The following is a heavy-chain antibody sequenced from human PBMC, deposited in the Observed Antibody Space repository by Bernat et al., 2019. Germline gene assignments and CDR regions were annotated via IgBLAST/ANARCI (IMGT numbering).Heavy chain of an antibody. J-gene: IGHJ4*02. Sequence: EVQLVESGGGLVQPGGSLRLSCAASGFTFSSYSMNWVRQAPGKGLEWVAYISTSSNTLDYADSVKDRFTVSRDNARNSLFLQMNSLRDEDTAMYYCARLRGYSYGYADFWGQGTLVTVSS. CDR2: ISTSSNTL. CDR3: ARLRGYSYGYADF. CDR1: GFTFSSYS. V-gene: IGHV3-48*02. D-gene: IGHD5-18*01.